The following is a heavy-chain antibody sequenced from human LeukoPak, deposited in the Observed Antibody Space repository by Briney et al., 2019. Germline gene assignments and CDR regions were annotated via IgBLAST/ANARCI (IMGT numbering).Heavy chain of an antibody. Sequence: PSQTLSLTCAVSGGSISSGGYYWSWTRQHPGKGLEWIGYIYYSGSTYYNPSLKSRVTISVDTSKNQFSLKLSSVTAADTAVYYCARIVSRNDWIRYFDYWCQGTLVTVSS. V-gene: IGHV4-31*11. CDR1: GGSISSGGYY. D-gene: IGHD1-1*01. CDR2: IYYSGST. J-gene: IGHJ4*02. CDR3: ARIVSRNDWIRYFDY.